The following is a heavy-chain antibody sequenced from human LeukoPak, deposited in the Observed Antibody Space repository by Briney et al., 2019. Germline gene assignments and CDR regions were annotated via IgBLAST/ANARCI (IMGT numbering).Heavy chain of an antibody. CDR1: GGSISGYS. Sequence: SETLSLTCTVSGGSISGYSWTWIRQPPGQGLEWIGYFHNSRTTSYNPSLTGRVIISVDTAMDQISLKLNSVTAADTAVYYCARGPLGLSPWGQGTLVTVSS. J-gene: IGHJ5*02. D-gene: IGHD3-10*01. CDR3: ARGPLGLSP. CDR2: FHNSRTT. V-gene: IGHV4-59*01.